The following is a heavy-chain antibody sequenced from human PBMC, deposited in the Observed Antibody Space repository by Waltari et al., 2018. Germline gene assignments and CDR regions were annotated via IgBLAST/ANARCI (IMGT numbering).Heavy chain of an antibody. V-gene: IGHV3-7*03. CDR3: ARDSSPGDSSAWYDAFDV. Sequence: EAQLEESGGGLVQPGGSLRLSCAASGFSFSSYWMTWVRQAPGKGLEWVANLKKDGSDKHYMDSVKGRFTISRDNAKNSLYLQMSSLRADDTAVYYCARDSSPGDSSAWYDAFDVWGRGTMVTVSS. D-gene: IGHD6-19*01. CDR1: GFSFSSYW. CDR2: LKKDGSDK. J-gene: IGHJ3*01.